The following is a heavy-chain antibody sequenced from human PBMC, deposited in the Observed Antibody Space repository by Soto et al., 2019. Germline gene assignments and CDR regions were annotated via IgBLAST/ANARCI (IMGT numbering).Heavy chain of an antibody. V-gene: IGHV3-23*01. CDR2: ISGSGGRT. J-gene: IGHJ4*02. Sequence: PGGSLRLSCAASGFTFSSYAMSWVRQAPGKGLEWVSAISGSGGRTYYADSVKGRFTISRDNSKNTLYLQMNSLRAEDTAVYYCAKDRYYSGSGSVSLDYWGQGTLVTVSS. CDR3: AKDRYYSGSGSVSLDY. CDR1: GFTFSSYA. D-gene: IGHD3-10*01.